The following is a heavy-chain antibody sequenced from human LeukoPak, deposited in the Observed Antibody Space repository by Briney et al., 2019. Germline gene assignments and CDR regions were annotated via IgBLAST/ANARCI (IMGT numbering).Heavy chain of an antibody. V-gene: IGHV3-20*04. CDR1: GFIFDDYG. D-gene: IGHD6-13*01. Sequence: GGSLRLSCAASGFIFDDYGMSWVRQAPGKGLEWVSGINWNGGSTGYADSVKGRFTISRDNAKNSLYLQMNSLRAEDTALYYCASEVYSSSWYGSWGQGTLVTVSS. CDR2: INWNGGST. CDR3: ASEVYSSSWYGS. J-gene: IGHJ4*02.